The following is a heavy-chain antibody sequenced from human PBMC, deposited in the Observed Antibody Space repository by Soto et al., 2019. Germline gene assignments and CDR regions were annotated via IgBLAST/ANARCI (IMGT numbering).Heavy chain of an antibody. CDR2: IYYSGST. V-gene: IGHV4-59*01. D-gene: IGHD1-7*01. Sequence: SETLSLTCTVSGGSISSYYWSWIRQPPGKGLEWIGYIYYSGSTNYNPSLKSRVTISVDTSKNQFSLKLSSVTAADTAVYYCALFSFTGYYYGMDVWGQGTTVTVSS. J-gene: IGHJ6*02. CDR3: ALFSFTGYYYGMDV. CDR1: GGSISSYY.